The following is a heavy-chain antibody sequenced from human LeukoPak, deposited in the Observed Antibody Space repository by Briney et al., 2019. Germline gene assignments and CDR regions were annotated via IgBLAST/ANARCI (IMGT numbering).Heavy chain of an antibody. CDR1: GDSVSSNTGV. CDR2: TYYRSKWYN. V-gene: IGHV6-1*01. D-gene: IGHD3-9*01. J-gene: IGHJ4*02. Sequence: SQTLSLTCAISGDSVSSNTGVWNWIRQSPSRGLEWLGRTYYRSKWYNDYAVSVKSRMTINPDTSKNQFSLQLKSVTPEDTAVYYCARGGVAMTGTLYFDYWGQGTLVTVSS. CDR3: ARGGVAMTGTLYFDY.